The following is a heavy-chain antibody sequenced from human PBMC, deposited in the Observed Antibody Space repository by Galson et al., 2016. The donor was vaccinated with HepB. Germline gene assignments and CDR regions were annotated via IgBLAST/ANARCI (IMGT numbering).Heavy chain of an antibody. CDR3: ARGSGTFTPYFYYYYGMDV. D-gene: IGHD1-1*01. CDR2: MNPKSGNA. Sequence: SVKVSCKASGYTFINYDINWVRQATGQGLEWMGWMNPKSGNAGYAQEFQGRVTMTRNTSMSIAYMELSNLRSEDTAVYYCARGSGTFTPYFYYYYGMDVWGKGTTVTVSS. V-gene: IGHV1-8*01. CDR1: GYTFINYD. J-gene: IGHJ6*04.